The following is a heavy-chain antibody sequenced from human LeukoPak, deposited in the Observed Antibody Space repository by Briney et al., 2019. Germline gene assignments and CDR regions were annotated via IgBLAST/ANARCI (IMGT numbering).Heavy chain of an antibody. CDR3: ARGSNLYYYYGMDV. V-gene: IGHV3-49*04. Sequence: GSLRLSCTGSGFTLGDYALTWVRQAPGKGVEWVSFIRSKAYGGTTEYAASVKGRFTISRDDSKSVAYLQMSSLKTEDTAVYYCARGSNLYYYYGMDVWGKGATVTVSS. D-gene: IGHD4-11*01. CDR2: IRSKAYGGTT. CDR1: GFTLGDYA. J-gene: IGHJ6*04.